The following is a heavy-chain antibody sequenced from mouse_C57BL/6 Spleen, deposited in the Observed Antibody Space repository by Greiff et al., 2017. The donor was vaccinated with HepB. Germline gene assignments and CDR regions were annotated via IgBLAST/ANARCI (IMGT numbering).Heavy chain of an antibody. CDR3: ARGFHYYGSN. D-gene: IGHD1-1*01. V-gene: IGHV1-26*01. Sequence: EVQLQQSGPELVKPGASVKISCKASGYTFTDYYMNWVKQSHGKSLEWIGDINPNNGGTSYNQKFKGKATLTVDKSSSTAYMELRSLTSEDSAVYYCARGFHYYGSNWGQGTTLTVSS. CDR1: GYTFTDYY. J-gene: IGHJ2*01. CDR2: INPNNGGT.